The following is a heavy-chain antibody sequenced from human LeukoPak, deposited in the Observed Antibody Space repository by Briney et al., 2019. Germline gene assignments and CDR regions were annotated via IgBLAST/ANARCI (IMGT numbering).Heavy chain of an antibody. CDR2: ISSSGSTI. CDR1: GFTFSSYE. Sequence: SGGSLRLSCAASGFTFSSYEMNWVRQAPGKGLEWVSYISSSGSTIYYADSVKGRFTISRDNAKNSLYLQMNSLRAEDTAVYYCARDQYSSAFFDPWGQGTLVTVSS. J-gene: IGHJ5*02. CDR3: ARDQYSSAFFDP. D-gene: IGHD6-19*01. V-gene: IGHV3-48*03.